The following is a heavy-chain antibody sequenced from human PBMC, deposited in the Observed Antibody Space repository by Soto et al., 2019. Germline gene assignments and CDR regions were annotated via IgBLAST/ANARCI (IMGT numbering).Heavy chain of an antibody. V-gene: IGHV3-30*18. CDR1: GITFCSHG. J-gene: IGHJ4*02. D-gene: IGHD5-18*01. Sequence: QRWGSLRLSCAASGITFCSHGKHWVRQTPGRGLEWVAVISYDGSNKYYADSVKGRFTISRDNSKNTLYLQMNSLRAEDTAVYYCAKEEGEIQLWSGGIDYWGKGTLVTVSS. CDR3: AKEEGEIQLWSGGIDY. CDR2: ISYDGSNK.